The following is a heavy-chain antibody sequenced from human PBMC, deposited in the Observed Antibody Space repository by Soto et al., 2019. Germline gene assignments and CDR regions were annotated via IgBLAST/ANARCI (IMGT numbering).Heavy chain of an antibody. Sequence: PSETLSLTCAVSSGSIDNVYWWSWVRQSPGKGLEWIGETSHDGGTNYNPSLEGRVTISVDKSKNQFSLELSSVTAADTAVYYCARETVTTLDYWGQGTLVTVSS. J-gene: IGHJ4*02. CDR1: SGSIDNVYW. CDR2: TSHDGGT. V-gene: IGHV4-4*02. CDR3: ARETVTTLDY. D-gene: IGHD4-17*01.